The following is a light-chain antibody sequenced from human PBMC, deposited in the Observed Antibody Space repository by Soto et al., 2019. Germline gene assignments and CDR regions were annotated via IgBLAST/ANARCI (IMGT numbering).Light chain of an antibody. CDR2: GAS. Sequence: ETVMTQSPATLSVSPGERATLSCRASQSVGTNVAWYQHKPGQAPRLLIYGASTRATGVPARFSGSAPGAEFTLTISSLQFEDSAVYYCQEYSNWWTFGQGTKIEIK. V-gene: IGKV3-15*01. CDR3: QEYSNWWT. J-gene: IGKJ1*01. CDR1: QSVGTN.